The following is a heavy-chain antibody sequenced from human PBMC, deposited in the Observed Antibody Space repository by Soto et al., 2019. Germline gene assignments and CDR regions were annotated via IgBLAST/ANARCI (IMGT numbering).Heavy chain of an antibody. Sequence: QVQLQQWGAGLLKPSETLSLTCAVYGGSFSGYYWSWIRQPPGKGLEWLGEINHSGSTNYNPSLKSRVTISVDTSKNQFSLKLSSVTAADTAVYYCARLPPRASRRPTVTRDYWGQGTLVTVSS. J-gene: IGHJ4*02. CDR3: ARLPPRASRRPTVTRDY. CDR1: GGSFSGYY. CDR2: INHSGST. V-gene: IGHV4-34*01. D-gene: IGHD4-17*01.